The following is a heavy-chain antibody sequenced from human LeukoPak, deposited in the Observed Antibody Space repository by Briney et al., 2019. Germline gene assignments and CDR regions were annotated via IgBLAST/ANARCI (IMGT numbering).Heavy chain of an antibody. D-gene: IGHD1-1*01. J-gene: IGHJ6*03. CDR3: ARGPTGTHHYYMDV. Sequence: ASVKLSCNASGSTFTSYDINWVREATGQGLEWMGWLNPNSGNTGYAQKFQGRVTMTRNTSITTAYMELSSLRSEDTAMYYCARGPTGTHHYYMDVWGKGTTVTVSS. V-gene: IGHV1-8*01. CDR2: LNPNSGNT. CDR1: GSTFTSYD.